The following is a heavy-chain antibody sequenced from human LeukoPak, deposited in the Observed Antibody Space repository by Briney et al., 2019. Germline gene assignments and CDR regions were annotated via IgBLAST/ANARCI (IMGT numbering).Heavy chain of an antibody. J-gene: IGHJ4*02. CDR2: INHSGST. D-gene: IGHD5-12*01. V-gene: IGHV4-39*07. CDR1: GGSISSTSHY. CDR3: ARGRLKKWLPYPYFDY. Sequence: KPSETLSLTCSVSGGSISSTSHYWSWIRQPPGKGLEWIGEINHSGSTNYNPSLKSRVTISVDTSKNQFSLKLSSVTAADTAVYYCARGRLKKWLPYPYFDYWGQGTLVTVSS.